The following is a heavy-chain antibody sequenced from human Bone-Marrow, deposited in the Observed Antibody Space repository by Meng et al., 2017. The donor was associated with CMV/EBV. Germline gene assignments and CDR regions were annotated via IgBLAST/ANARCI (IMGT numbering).Heavy chain of an antibody. Sequence: GESLKISCAASGFTFSSYAMHWVRQAPGKGLEWVSYISSSSTSTIYYADSVKGRFTISRDNAKNSLYLRMNSLRAEDTAVYYCARDSDSVRYYDFWSGYYGMDVWGQGTTVTVSS. CDR3: ARDSDSVRYYDFWSGYYGMDV. CDR2: ISSSSTSTI. V-gene: IGHV3-48*04. J-gene: IGHJ6*02. CDR1: GFTFSSYA. D-gene: IGHD3-3*01.